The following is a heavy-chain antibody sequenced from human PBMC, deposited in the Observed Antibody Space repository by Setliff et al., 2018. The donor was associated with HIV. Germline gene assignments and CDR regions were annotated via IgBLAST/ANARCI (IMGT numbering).Heavy chain of an antibody. V-gene: IGHV4-31*03. J-gene: IGHJ4*02. CDR1: GGSISSGGYY. CDR3: ARSGDFYGSGSFRTLDY. D-gene: IGHD3-10*01. Sequence: TLSLTCTVSGGSISSGGYYWNWIRQHPGKGLEWIGYIYYSGNTYYNPSLKSRVIISIDTSMNQFSLKVSSMAAADTAMYYCARSGDFYGSGSFRTLDYWGQGTLVTVSS. CDR2: IYYSGNT.